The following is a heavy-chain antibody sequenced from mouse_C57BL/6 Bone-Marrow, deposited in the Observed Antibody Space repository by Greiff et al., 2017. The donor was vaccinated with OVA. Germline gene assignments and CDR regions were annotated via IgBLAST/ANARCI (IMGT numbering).Heavy chain of an antibody. CDR3: ARRGSSYGYYFDY. V-gene: IGHV5-15*04. D-gene: IGHD1-1*01. CDR1: GFTFSDYG. J-gene: IGHJ2*01. CDR2: ISNLAYSI. Sequence: DVKLQASGGGLVQPGGSLKLSCAASGFTFSDYGMAWVRPAPRKGPEWVAFISNLAYSIYYADTVTGRLTISRANAKNTLYLERSSLRSEDTAMYYGARRGSSYGYYFDYWGQGTTRTVSS.